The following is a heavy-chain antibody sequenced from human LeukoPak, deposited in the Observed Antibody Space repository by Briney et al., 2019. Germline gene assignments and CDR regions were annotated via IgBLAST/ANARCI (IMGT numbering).Heavy chain of an antibody. D-gene: IGHD3-10*01. V-gene: IGHV4-61*08. CDR1: GGSISSGGYS. J-gene: IGHJ6*02. Sequence: SETLSLTCAVSGGSISSGGYSWSWIRQPPGKGLEWIGYIYYSGSTNYNPSLKSRVTISVDTSKNQFSLKLSSVTAADTAVYYCARWSYKDYYGSGSYYYGMDVWGQGTTVTVSS. CDR2: IYYSGST. CDR3: ARWSYKDYYGSGSYYYGMDV.